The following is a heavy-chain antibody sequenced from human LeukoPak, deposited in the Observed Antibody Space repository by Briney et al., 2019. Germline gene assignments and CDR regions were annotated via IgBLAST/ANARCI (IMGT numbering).Heavy chain of an antibody. CDR1: GGSISSSTNW. J-gene: IGHJ4*02. Sequence: SETLSLTCAVSGGSISSSTNWWSWVRQPPGKGLEWIGEIYHSGSTNYNPSLKSRVTISVDRSKNQFSLKLSSVTAADTAVYYCARARLDSGSDWYFDYWGQGTLVTVSS. V-gene: IGHV4-4*02. D-gene: IGHD1-26*01. CDR3: ARARLDSGSDWYFDY. CDR2: IYHSGST.